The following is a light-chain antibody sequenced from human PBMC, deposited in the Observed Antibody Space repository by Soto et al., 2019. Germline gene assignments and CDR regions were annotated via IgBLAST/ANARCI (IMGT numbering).Light chain of an antibody. CDR3: QRSSSVPV. Sequence: DIQMTQSPTSLSASVGDRVTITCRASQGSRNFVAWYQQKPGKAPKLLIYAASTLQSGVPSRFSGSGSETDLPVTTNSLQSEDVATYSCQRSSSVPVFGPGTKVEIK. J-gene: IGKJ3*01. CDR1: QGSRNF. V-gene: IGKV1-27*01. CDR2: AAS.